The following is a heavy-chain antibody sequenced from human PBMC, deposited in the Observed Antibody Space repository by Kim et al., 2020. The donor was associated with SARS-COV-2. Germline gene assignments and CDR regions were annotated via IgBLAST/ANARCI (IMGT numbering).Heavy chain of an antibody. J-gene: IGHJ4*02. V-gene: IGHV3-72*01. Sequence: GGSLRLSCVASGFIFSDYYIDWVRQAPGRGLEWVGRSRNKAGKYISDYAASMRGRFTISRDDSQNSLYLEMNSLKSEDTAMYYCVRGGIGYCTSTRCSDLDYWGQGTLVTVSS. D-gene: IGHD2-2*01. CDR2: SRNKAGKYIS. CDR1: GFIFSDYY. CDR3: VRGGIGYCTSTRCSDLDY.